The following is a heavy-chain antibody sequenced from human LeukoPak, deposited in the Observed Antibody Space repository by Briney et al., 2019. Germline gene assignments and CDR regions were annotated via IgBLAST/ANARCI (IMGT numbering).Heavy chain of an antibody. J-gene: IGHJ6*03. CDR2: ISSSGSTI. CDR1: GFTFSDYY. V-gene: IGHV3-11*04. CDR3: ARGDRDYGGNRGYYYYYMDV. D-gene: IGHD4-23*01. Sequence: GGSLRLSCAASGFTFSDYYMSWIRQAPGKGLEWVSYISSSGSTIYYADSVKGRFTISRDNAKNSLYLQMNSLRAEDTAVYYCARGDRDYGGNRGYYYYYMDVWGKGTTVTVSS.